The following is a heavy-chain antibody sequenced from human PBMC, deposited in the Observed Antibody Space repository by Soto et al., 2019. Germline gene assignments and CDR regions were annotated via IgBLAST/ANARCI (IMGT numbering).Heavy chain of an antibody. CDR3: ASDYDYDYFDY. CDR1: GCSISSSSYY. CDR2: IYYRGTT. V-gene: IGHV4-39*01. J-gene: IGHJ4*02. D-gene: IGHD5-12*01. Sequence: SETLSLTCTVSGCSISSSSYYWGWIRQPPGKGLEWIGSIYYRGTTYYNPSLKSRVTISVDTSKNQFSLKFSSVTVADTAVYYCASDYDYDYFDYWGQGTLVTVSS.